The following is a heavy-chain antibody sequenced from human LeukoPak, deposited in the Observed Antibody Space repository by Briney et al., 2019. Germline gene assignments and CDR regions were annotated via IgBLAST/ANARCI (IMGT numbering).Heavy chain of an antibody. CDR2: IYYSGST. CDR3: ARETTVVAAGAFDI. D-gene: IGHD4-23*01. Sequence: SETLSLTCTVSGGSVSSGSYYWSWIRQPPGKGLEWIGYIYYSGSTNYNPSLKSRVTISVDTSKNQFSLKLSSVTAADTAVYYCARETTVVAAGAFDIWGQGTMVTVSS. V-gene: IGHV4-61*01. J-gene: IGHJ3*02. CDR1: GGSVSSGSYY.